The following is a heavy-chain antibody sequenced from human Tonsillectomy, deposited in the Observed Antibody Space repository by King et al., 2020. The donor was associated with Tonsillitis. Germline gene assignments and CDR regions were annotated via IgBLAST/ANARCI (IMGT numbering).Heavy chain of an antibody. J-gene: IGHJ4*02. V-gene: IGHV5-51*01. D-gene: IGHD2-15*01. Sequence: QLVQSGAEVKKPGESLKISCKGSGYSFTNYWIGWVRQMPGKGLEWMGIIYPDDSDTRYSPSFQGQVTFSADKSISTVYLQWCSLKASDTATYYCARSPCGCSGGRCYSIAGFDYWGQGTLVTVSS. CDR1: GYSFTNYW. CDR2: IYPDDSDT. CDR3: ARSPCGCSGGRCYSIAGFDY.